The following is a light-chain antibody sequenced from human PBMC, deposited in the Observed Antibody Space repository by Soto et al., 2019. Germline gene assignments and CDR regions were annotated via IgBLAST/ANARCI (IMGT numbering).Light chain of an antibody. V-gene: IGKV3-20*01. CDR1: QSVSNSY. Sequence: DIVLTQSPGTLSLSPGERATLSCRASQSVSNSYLAWYQQKPGQAPRLLIYGASSRAAGIPDRFSGSGSGTDFTLTISRLEPEDFAVYYCQQYAKIPRFTFGPGTTVYI. CDR3: QQYAKIPRFT. CDR2: GAS. J-gene: IGKJ3*01.